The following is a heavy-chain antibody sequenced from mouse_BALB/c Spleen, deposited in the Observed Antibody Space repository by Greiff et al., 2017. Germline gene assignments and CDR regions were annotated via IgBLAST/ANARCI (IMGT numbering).Heavy chain of an antibody. J-gene: IGHJ4*01. CDR3: ARKRGTKAMDY. CDR1: GYTFTDYA. CDR2: ISTYYGDA. D-gene: IGHD3-3*01. V-gene: IGHV1S137*01. Sequence: VKLVESGAELVRPGVSVKISCKGSGYTFTDYAMHWVKQSHAKSLEWIGVISTYYGDASYNQKFKGKATMTVDKSSSTAYMELARLTSEDSAIYYCARKRGTKAMDYWGQGTSVTVSS.